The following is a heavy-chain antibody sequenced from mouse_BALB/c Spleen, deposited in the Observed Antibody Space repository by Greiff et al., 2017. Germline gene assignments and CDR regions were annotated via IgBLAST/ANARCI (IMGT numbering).Heavy chain of an antibody. D-gene: IGHD2-2*01. CDR1: GYAFSSYW. Sequence: QVHVKQSGAELVRPGSSVKISCKASGYAFSSYWMNWVKQRPGQGLEWIGQIYPGDGDTNYNGKFKGKATLTADKSSSTAYMQLSSLTSEDSAVYFCASSYGYSYAMDYWGQGTSVTVSS. J-gene: IGHJ4*01. CDR2: IYPGDGDT. V-gene: IGHV1-80*01. CDR3: ASSYGYSYAMDY.